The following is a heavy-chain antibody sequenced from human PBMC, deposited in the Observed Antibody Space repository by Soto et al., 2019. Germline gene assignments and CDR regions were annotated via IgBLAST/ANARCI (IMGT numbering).Heavy chain of an antibody. V-gene: IGHV3-73*01. Sequence: GGSLRLSCAASGFSFSETAIHWVRQSSGKGLEWVGRIRSKTNNYATVYAASGRGRFTISRDDSMNRAYLKKNTLKPKKTAVYYGTTVRTGTTFNAHRAQGTQVTVPS. D-gene: IGHD1-1*01. CDR1: GFSFSETA. CDR2: IRSKTNNYAT. CDR3: TTVRTGTTFNAH. J-gene: IGHJ4*02.